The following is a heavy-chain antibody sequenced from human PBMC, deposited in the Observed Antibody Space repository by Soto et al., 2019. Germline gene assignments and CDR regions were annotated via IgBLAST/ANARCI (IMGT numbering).Heavy chain of an antibody. D-gene: IGHD3-3*01. J-gene: IGHJ4*02. CDR1: GGSISSSSYY. V-gene: IGHV4-39*01. Sequence: PSETLSLTCTVSGGSISSSSYYWGWIRQPPGKGLEWIGSIYYSGSTYYNPSLKSRVTISVDTSKNQFSLKLSSVTAADTAVYYCARQDFNFDYWGQGTLVTVSS. CDR2: IYYSGST. CDR3: ARQDFNFDY.